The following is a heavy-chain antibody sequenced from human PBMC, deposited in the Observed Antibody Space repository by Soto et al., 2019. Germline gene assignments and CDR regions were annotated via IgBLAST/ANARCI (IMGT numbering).Heavy chain of an antibody. Sequence: PSETLSLTCTVSGGSISSGDYYWSWLRQPPGKGLEWIGYIYYSGNTYYNPSLKSRVSISIDTSKNQFSLKLSSVTAADTAVYYCARASSSWYYALDVWGQGTTVTVSS. CDR3: ARASSSWYYALDV. V-gene: IGHV4-30-4*02. J-gene: IGHJ6*02. D-gene: IGHD6-13*01. CDR2: IYYSGNT. CDR1: GGSISSGDYY.